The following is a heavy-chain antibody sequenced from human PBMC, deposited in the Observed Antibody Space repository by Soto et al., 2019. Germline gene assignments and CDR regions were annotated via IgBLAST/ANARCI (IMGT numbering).Heavy chain of an antibody. CDR1: GGSFSGYY. J-gene: IGHJ3*02. CDR2: IYYSGST. V-gene: IGHV4-59*08. D-gene: IGHD3-10*01. CDR3: ARHRPGRAGDDASDI. Sequence: PSETLSLTCAVYGGSFSGYYWSWIRQPPGKGLEWIGYIYYSGSTNYNPSLKSRVTISVDTSKNQFSLKLSSVTAADTAVYYCARHRPGRAGDDASDIWGQGTMVTVSS.